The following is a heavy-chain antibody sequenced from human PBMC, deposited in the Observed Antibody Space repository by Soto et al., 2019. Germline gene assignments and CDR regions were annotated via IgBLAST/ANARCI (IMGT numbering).Heavy chain of an antibody. D-gene: IGHD2-2*01. Sequence: SETLSLTCAVSGGSISSSTWWSWVRQPPGKGLEWIGDIYHSGSTYYNPSLKSRVTISVDRSKNQFSLKLSSVTAADTAVYYCARVPDRWGQGTLVTVSS. J-gene: IGHJ5*02. V-gene: IGHV4-4*02. CDR1: GGSISSSTW. CDR3: ARVPDR. CDR2: IYHSGST.